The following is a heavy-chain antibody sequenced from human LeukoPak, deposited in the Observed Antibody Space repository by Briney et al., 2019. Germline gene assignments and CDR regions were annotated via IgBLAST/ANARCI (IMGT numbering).Heavy chain of an antibody. CDR3: AGEKNYYYGMDV. V-gene: IGHV3-53*01. J-gene: IGHJ6*02. CDR1: GFTVSSNY. CDR2: IYSGGST. Sequence: GGSLRLPCAASGFTVSSNYMSWVRQAPGKGLEWVSVIYSGGSTYYADSVKGRFTISRDNSKNTLYLQMNSLRAEDTAVYYCAGEKNYYYGMDVWGQGTTVTVSS.